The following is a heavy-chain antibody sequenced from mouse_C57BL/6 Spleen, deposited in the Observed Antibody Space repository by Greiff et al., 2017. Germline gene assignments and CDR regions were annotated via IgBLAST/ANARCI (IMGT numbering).Heavy chain of an antibody. J-gene: IGHJ1*03. CDR2: ISYDGSN. D-gene: IGHD1-1*01. CDR3: ARDGGTTVVDDWYFDV. V-gene: IGHV3-6*01. CDR1: GYSITSGYY. Sequence: EVQLQESGPGLVKPSQSLSLTCSVTGYSITSGYYWNWIRQFPGNKLEWMGYISYDGSNNYNPSLKNRISITRDTSKNQFFLKLNSVTTEDTATYCCARDGGTTVVDDWYFDVWGTGTTVTVSS.